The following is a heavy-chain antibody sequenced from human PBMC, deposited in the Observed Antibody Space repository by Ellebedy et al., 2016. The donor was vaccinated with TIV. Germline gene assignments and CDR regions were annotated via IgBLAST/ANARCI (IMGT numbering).Heavy chain of an antibody. CDR1: GFTFSRYS. J-gene: IGHJ4*02. D-gene: IGHD3-22*01. V-gene: IGHV3-48*01. CDR3: ARDPMIWIFDY. CDR2: IHSRNSSI. Sequence: GESLKISCAASGFTFSRYSMNWVRQAPGKGLEWVSYIHSRNSSISYVESVKGRFTISRDNAKNSLYLQMNSLRAEDTAVYYCARDPMIWIFDYWGRGTLVTVSS.